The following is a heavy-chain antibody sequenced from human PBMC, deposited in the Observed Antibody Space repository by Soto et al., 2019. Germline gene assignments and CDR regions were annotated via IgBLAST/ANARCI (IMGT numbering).Heavy chain of an antibody. CDR3: AKGGAIVAAGTRVYLYNAMDV. Sequence: ASVKVSCKASGYTFTGYYVHWVRQAPGQGLEWMGWINPNSGGTYLAQRFQGRVTMNRDTSIGTAYMELRGLTSDDTAEYYCAKGGAIVAAGTRVYLYNAMDVWGQGTTVTVSS. CDR1: GYTFTGYY. CDR2: INPNSGGT. V-gene: IGHV1-2*02. J-gene: IGHJ6*02. D-gene: IGHD1-26*01.